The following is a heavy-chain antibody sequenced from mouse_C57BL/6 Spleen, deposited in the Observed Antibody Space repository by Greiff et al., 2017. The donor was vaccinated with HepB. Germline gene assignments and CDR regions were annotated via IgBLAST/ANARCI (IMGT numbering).Heavy chain of an antibody. CDR1: GYTFTSYW. J-gene: IGHJ3*01. Sequence: VQLQQPGAELVKPGASVKLSCKASGYTFTSYWMHWVKQRPGQGLEWIGMIHPNSGSTNYNEKFKSKATLTVDKSSSTAYMQLSSLTSEDSAVYYCARADGYYVWFAYWGQGTLVTVSA. CDR3: ARADGYYVWFAY. V-gene: IGHV1-64*01. D-gene: IGHD2-3*01. CDR2: IHPNSGST.